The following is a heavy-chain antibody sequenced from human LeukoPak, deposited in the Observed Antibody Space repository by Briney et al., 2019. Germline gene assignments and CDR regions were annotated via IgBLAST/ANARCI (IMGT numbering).Heavy chain of an antibody. CDR2: ISAYNGNT. D-gene: IGHD2-15*01. J-gene: IGHJ3*02. V-gene: IGHV1-18*01. CDR3: ARVNSRAIPPIVVVVAATTPIAFDI. Sequence: ASVKVSCKASGYTFTSYGISWVRQAPGQGLEWMGWISAYNGNTNYAQKLQGRVTMTTDTSTSTAYMELRSLRSDDTAVYYCARVNSRAIPPIVVVVAATTPIAFDIWGQGTMVTVSS. CDR1: GYTFTSYG.